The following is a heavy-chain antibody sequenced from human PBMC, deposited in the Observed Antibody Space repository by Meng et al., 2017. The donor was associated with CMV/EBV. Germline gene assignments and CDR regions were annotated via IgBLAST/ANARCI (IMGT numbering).Heavy chain of an antibody. CDR3: ARDIVNSNLQSSYFDY. CDR2: IYYSGST. J-gene: IGHJ4*02. CDR1: GGSISSSSYY. V-gene: IGHV4-39*07. D-gene: IGHD4-11*01. Sequence: GSLRLSCTVSGGSISSSSYYWGWIRQPPGKGLEWIGSIYYSGSTYYNPSLKSRVTISVDTSKNQFSLKLSSVTAADTAVYYCARDIVNSNLQSSYFDYWGQGTLVTVSS.